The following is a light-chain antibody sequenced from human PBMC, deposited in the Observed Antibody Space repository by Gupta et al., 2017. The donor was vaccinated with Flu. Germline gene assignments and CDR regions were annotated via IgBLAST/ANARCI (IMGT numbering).Light chain of an antibody. J-gene: IGLJ3*02. V-gene: IGLV3-25*02. Sequence: SYEMTHPPSVYLSPGQTARLTCPGDELKRRFSYWYQQKPGQAPSLVIYKDNQRPSGIHERFSGSSSGTTVTLTIRGVQTEDEADYYCQSTDASGDWVFGGGTQLTVL. CDR2: KDN. CDR1: ELKRRF. CDR3: QSTDASGDWV.